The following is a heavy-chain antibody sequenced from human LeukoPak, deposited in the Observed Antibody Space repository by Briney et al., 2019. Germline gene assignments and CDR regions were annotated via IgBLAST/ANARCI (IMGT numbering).Heavy chain of an antibody. V-gene: IGHV1-18*01. CDR1: GGTFSSYA. Sequence: ASVKVSCKASGGTFSSYAISWVRQAPGQGLEWMGWISAYNGNTNYAQKLQGRVTMTTDTSTSTAYMELRSLRSDDTAVYYCARSGSSYQFDYWGQGTLVTVSS. CDR3: ARSGSSYQFDY. CDR2: ISAYNGNT. J-gene: IGHJ4*02. D-gene: IGHD6-13*01.